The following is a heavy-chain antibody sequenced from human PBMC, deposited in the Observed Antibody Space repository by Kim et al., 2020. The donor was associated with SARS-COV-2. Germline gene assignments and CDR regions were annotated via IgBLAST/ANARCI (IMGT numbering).Heavy chain of an antibody. D-gene: IGHD6-13*01. J-gene: IGHJ6*02. V-gene: IGHV1-69*13. CDR1: GGTFSSYA. CDR2: IIPIFGTA. CDR3: ARVKWQQLDSYYYYYGMDV. Sequence: SVKVSCKASGGTFSSYAISWVRQAPGQGLEWMGGIIPIFGTANYAQKFQGRVTITADESTSTAYMELSSLRSEDTAVYYCARVKWQQLDSYYYYYGMDVWGQGTTVTVSS.